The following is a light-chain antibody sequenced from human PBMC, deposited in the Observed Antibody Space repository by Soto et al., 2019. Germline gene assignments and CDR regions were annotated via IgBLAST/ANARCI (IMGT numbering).Light chain of an antibody. Sequence: AVQLTQSPSSLSASVGDRVSITCRASQGISSALAWYQQKPGKVPKLLIFDASSLESGVPSRFSGSGSGTDFTLTISSLQPEDFATYYCQHYSNYPFTFGQGTKLEIK. CDR3: QHYSNYPFT. J-gene: IGKJ2*01. CDR1: QGISSA. CDR2: DAS. V-gene: IGKV1D-13*01.